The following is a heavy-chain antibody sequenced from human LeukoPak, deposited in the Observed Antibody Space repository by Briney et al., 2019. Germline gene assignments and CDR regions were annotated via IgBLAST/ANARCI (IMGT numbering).Heavy chain of an antibody. V-gene: IGHV1-18*01. J-gene: IGHJ2*01. CDR2: ISAYNGNT. CDR3: ARLRWELLPPERHFDL. CDR1: GYTFTSYG. D-gene: IGHD1-26*01. Sequence: ASVKVSCKASGYTFTSYGISWVRQAPGQGLEWMGWISAYNGNTNYAQKLQGRVTMTTDTSTSTAYMELRSLRSDDTAVYYCARLRWELLPPERHFDLWGRGTLDTVSS.